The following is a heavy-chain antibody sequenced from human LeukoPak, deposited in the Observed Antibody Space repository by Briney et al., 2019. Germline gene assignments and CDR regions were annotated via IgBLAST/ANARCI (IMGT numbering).Heavy chain of an antibody. CDR1: GGSISSYY. CDR3: ASAQYYYGSGSYLY. CDR2: IYTSGST. V-gene: IGHV4-4*07. D-gene: IGHD3-10*01. J-gene: IGHJ4*02. Sequence: SETLSLTCTVSGGSISSYYWSWIRQPAGKGLEWIGRIYTSGSTNYNPSLKSRVTMSVDTSKNQFSLKLSSVTAADTAVYYCASAQYYYGSGSYLYWGQGTLVTVSS.